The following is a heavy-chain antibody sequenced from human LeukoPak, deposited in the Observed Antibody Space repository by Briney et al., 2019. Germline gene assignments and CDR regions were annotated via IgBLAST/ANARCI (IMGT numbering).Heavy chain of an antibody. CDR3: ARVNSGAFDL. CDR1: GGSISSGSYC. CDR2: IYYSGST. J-gene: IGHJ2*01. D-gene: IGHD1-26*01. V-gene: IGHV4-61*01. Sequence: SETLSLTCTVSGGSISSGSYCWSWIRQPPGKGLEWIGYIYYSGSTNYNPSLKSRVTISVDTSKNQFSLKLSSVTAADTAVYYCARVNSGAFDLWGRGTLVTVSS.